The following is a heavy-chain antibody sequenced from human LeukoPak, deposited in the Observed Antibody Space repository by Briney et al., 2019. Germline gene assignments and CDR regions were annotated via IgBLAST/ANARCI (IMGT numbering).Heavy chain of an antibody. J-gene: IGHJ5*02. Sequence: PGRSLRLSCAASGFTFDDYAMHWVRQAPGKGLVWVSRINTDGTSTSYADSVKGRFTISRDNAKNTLYLQMNSLRAEDTAVYYCARRSPAIGSGYPSGFDPWGQGTLVTVSS. CDR2: INTDGTST. CDR3: ARRSPAIGSGYPSGFDP. D-gene: IGHD3-22*01. V-gene: IGHV3-74*01. CDR1: GFTFDDYA.